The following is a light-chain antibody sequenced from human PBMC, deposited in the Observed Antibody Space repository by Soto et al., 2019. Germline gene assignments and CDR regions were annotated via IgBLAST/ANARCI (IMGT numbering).Light chain of an antibody. J-gene: IGKJ1*01. Sequence: EIVLTQSPGTLSLSPGESAALSCRASQSVTSNYLVWYRQKPGQAPRLLIYGISSRAAGTPDRFSGSGSGTSFPLTISRPEPEDSAVYYCQPYSIAPWTFGQGTRVEI. CDR2: GIS. CDR1: QSVTSNY. V-gene: IGKV3-20*01. CDR3: QPYSIAPWT.